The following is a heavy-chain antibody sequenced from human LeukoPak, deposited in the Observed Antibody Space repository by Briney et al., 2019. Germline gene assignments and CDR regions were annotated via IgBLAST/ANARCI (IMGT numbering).Heavy chain of an antibody. D-gene: IGHD6-19*01. Sequence: SETLSLTCAVYGGSFSGYYWSWIRQPPGKGLEWIGEINHSGSTNYNPPLKSRDNISVDTSKNQFSLKLSSVTAADTAVYYCARLGVGWTLDYWGQGTLVTVSS. CDR3: ARLGVGWTLDY. V-gene: IGHV4-34*01. CDR2: INHSGST. J-gene: IGHJ4*02. CDR1: GGSFSGYY.